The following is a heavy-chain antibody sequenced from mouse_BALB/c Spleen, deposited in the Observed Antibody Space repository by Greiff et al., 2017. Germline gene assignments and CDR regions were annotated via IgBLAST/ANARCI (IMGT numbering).Heavy chain of an antibody. D-gene: IGHD2-1*01. CDR2: IVPENGDT. CDR1: GFNIKDYY. Sequence: VQLQQSGAELVRSGASVKLSCTASGFNIKDYYMHWVKQRPEQGLEWIGWIVPENGDTEYAPKFQGKATMTADTSSNTAYLQLSSLTSEDTADYYCARVYGNYYAMDYWGQGTSGTVSA. J-gene: IGHJ4*01. V-gene: IGHV14-4*02. CDR3: ARVYGNYYAMDY.